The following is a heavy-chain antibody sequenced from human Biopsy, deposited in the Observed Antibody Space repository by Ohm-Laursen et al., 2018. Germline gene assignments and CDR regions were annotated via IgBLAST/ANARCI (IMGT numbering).Heavy chain of an antibody. D-gene: IGHD3-3*01. CDR3: ARELGDFWGGRQFDF. Sequence: ASVKVSCKASGYTFTGYHVHWVRQAPGQGLEWMGWINAKTGDTNYAQKFQGRVTMTRDTSISTTYMELRRLTSDDTAVFYCARELGDFWGGRQFDFWGQGALVTVSS. CDR2: INAKTGDT. J-gene: IGHJ5*01. V-gene: IGHV1-2*02. CDR1: GYTFTGYH.